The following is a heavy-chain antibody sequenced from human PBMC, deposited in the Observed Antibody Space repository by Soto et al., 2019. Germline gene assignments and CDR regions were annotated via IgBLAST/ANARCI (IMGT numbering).Heavy chain of an antibody. CDR3: AISSGYADWFDP. Sequence: QVQLQESGPGLVKPSQTLSLTCTVSGGSISSGGYYWSWIRQHPGKGLEWIGYIYYSGSTYYNPSLNRRVTISADTSKNQFSLKLRSVTAADTAVYYCAISSGYADWFDPWGQGTLVTVSS. D-gene: IGHD3-22*01. V-gene: IGHV4-31*03. CDR2: IYYSGST. J-gene: IGHJ5*02. CDR1: GGSISSGGYY.